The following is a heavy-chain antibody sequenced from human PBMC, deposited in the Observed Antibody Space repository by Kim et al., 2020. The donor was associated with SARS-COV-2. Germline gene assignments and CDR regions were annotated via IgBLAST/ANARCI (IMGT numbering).Heavy chain of an antibody. Sequence: SYYNPSLKSRVTISVDTSRNQFSLRLASVTAADPAVYYCARRTEAGGYFDFWGQGSPVTVAS. J-gene: IGHJ4*02. V-gene: IGHV4-39*01. CDR2: S. D-gene: IGHD3-16*01. CDR3: ARRTEAGGYFDF.